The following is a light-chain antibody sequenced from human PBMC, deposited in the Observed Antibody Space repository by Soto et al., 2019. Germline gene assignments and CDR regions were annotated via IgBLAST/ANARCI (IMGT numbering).Light chain of an antibody. V-gene: IGKV1-5*01. CDR3: QQYNDNSPT. CDR2: DAS. CDR1: QTISTW. Sequence: DIEMTQSPSTLSAFIGDRVTVTCRASQTISTWLAWYQQKPGKAPKLLIYDASSLQSGVPSRFSGSGSGTEFTLTISSLQPDDLATYYCQQYNDNSPTFGQGTKV. J-gene: IGKJ1*01.